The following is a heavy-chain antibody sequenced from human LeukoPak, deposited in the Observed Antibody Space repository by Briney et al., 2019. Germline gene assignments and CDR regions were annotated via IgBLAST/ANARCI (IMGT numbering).Heavy chain of an antibody. CDR2: ISASGGST. Sequence: SGGSLRLSCAASGFTFSSYAMSWVRQAPGKGLEWVSAISASGGSTYYADSMKGRFTISRDNSKNTLYLQMISLRAEDTAVYYCAKAYSGCYAIDYWGQGTLVTVSS. J-gene: IGHJ4*02. D-gene: IGHD1-26*01. V-gene: IGHV3-23*01. CDR1: GFTFSSYA. CDR3: AKAYSGCYAIDY.